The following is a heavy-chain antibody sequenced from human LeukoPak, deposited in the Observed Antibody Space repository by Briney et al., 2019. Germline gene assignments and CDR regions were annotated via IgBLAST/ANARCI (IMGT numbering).Heavy chain of an antibody. D-gene: IGHD2-2*01. V-gene: IGHV1-24*01. Sequence: ASVKVSSKVSGYTLTELSMHWVRQAPGKGLEWMGGFDPEDGETIYAQKFQGRVTMTEDTSTDTAYMELSSLRSEDTAVYYCATGTVVVPAAMHRYYYYGMDVWGQGTTVTVSS. CDR2: FDPEDGET. CDR3: ATGTVVVPAAMHRYYYYGMDV. CDR1: GYTLTELS. J-gene: IGHJ6*02.